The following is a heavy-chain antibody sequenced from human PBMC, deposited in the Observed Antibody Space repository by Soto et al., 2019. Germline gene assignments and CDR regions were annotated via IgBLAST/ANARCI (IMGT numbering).Heavy chain of an antibody. CDR2: ISDSGGTS. Sequence: EVQLVDSGGGLVQPGGSLRLSCAASGFIFSNYVMSWVRQAPGKGLEWVSSISDSGGTSYYEDSVKGRFTISRDNSKNTLYLQMNSLRAEDTAISYCAKRPRALLTFDYWGQGTLVTVSS. V-gene: IGHV3-23*04. CDR3: AKRPRALLTFDY. J-gene: IGHJ4*02. D-gene: IGHD1-26*01. CDR1: GFIFSNYV.